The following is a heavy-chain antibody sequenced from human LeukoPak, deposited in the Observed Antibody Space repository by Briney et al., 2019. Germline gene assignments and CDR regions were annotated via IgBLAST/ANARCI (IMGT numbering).Heavy chain of an antibody. CDR1: GFTFSSYG. J-gene: IGHJ4*02. V-gene: IGHV3-30*18. CDR2: ISYDGSNK. CDR3: AKDGHGDGFDY. Sequence: GRSLRLSCTASGFTFSSYGMRWVRQAPGKGLEWVAVISYDGSNKYYADSVKGRFTISRDNSKNTLYLQMNSLRAEDTAVYYCAKDGHGDGFDYWGQGTLVTVSS.